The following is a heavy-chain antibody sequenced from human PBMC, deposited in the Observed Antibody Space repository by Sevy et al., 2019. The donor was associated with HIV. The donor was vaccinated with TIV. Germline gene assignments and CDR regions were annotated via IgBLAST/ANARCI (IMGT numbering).Heavy chain of an antibody. CDR3: AREKYYYGRSGYWSWFDP. V-gene: IGHV3-33*01. Sequence: GGSLRLSCAASGFTFSSDGMHWVRQAPGKGLEWVAVIGYDGSNKYYADSVKGRFTISRDNSKNTLYLQMNSLRAEDTVVYYCAREKYYYGRSGYWSWFDPWGQGTLVTVSS. J-gene: IGHJ5*02. CDR1: GFTFSSDG. CDR2: IGYDGSNK. D-gene: IGHD3-22*01.